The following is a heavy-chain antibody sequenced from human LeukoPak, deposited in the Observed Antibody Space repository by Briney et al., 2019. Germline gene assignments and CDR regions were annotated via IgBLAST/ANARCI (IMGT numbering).Heavy chain of an antibody. J-gene: IGHJ4*02. CDR2: ISYDGTNK. V-gene: IGHV3-30*04. CDR1: GFTFSSFA. CDR3: AKGGFGVVIDPFDY. Sequence: PGRSLRLSCAASGFTFSSFAMHWVRQAPGKGLEWVAVISYDGTNKYYADSVKGRFTTSRDNSKNTLYLQMNSLRAEDTAVYYCAKGGFGVVIDPFDYWGQGTLVTVSS. D-gene: IGHD3-3*01.